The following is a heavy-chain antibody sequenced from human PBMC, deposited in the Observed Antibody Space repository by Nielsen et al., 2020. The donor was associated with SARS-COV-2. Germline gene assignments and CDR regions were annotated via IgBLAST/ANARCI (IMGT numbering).Heavy chain of an antibody. CDR3: ARMGRGYGYFDY. CDR2: IYYSGST. Sequence: SETLSLTCTVSGGSISTGSHYWSWIRQPPGKGLEWIGYIYYSGSTNYNPSLKSRVTISVDTSKNQFSLKLSSLTAADTGVYYCARMGRGYGYFDYGGQGALVTVSS. V-gene: IGHV4-61*01. CDR1: GGSISTGSHY. J-gene: IGHJ4*02. D-gene: IGHD5-18*01.